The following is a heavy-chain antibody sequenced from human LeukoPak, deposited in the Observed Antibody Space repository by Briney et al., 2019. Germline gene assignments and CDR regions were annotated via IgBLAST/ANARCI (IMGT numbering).Heavy chain of an antibody. CDR2: IYTSGST. CDR1: GGSISSYY. Sequence: SETLSLTCTASGGSISSYYWSWIRQPAGKGLEWIGRIYTSGSTNYNPSLKSRVTMSVDTSKNQFSLKLSSVTAADTAVYYCARVTSLYSSGWYWFDPWGQGTLVTVSS. V-gene: IGHV4-4*07. CDR3: ARVTSLYSSGWYWFDP. D-gene: IGHD6-19*01. J-gene: IGHJ5*02.